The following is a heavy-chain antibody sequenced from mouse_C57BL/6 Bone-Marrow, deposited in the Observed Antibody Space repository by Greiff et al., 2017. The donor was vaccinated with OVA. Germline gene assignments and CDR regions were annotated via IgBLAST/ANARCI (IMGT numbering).Heavy chain of an antibody. CDR2: IDPSDSYT. Sequence: QVQLQQPGAELVMPGASVKLSCKASGYTFTSYWMHWVKQRPGQGLEWIGEIDPSDSYTNYNQKFKGKSTLTVDKSSSTAYMQLSSLTSEDSAVYYCARSSWLLWFAYWGQGTLVTVSA. V-gene: IGHV1-69*01. CDR1: GYTFTSYW. J-gene: IGHJ3*01. CDR3: ARSSWLLWFAY. D-gene: IGHD2-3*01.